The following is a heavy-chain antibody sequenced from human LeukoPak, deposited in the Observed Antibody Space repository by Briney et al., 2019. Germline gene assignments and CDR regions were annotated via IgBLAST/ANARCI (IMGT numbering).Heavy chain of an antibody. CDR3: ARDPAYYYESSRPFDY. D-gene: IGHD3-22*01. Sequence: GGSLRLSCAASGFTFSSYAMSWVRQAPGKGLEWVSSISSSSSYIYYADSVKGRFTISRDNAKNSLYLQMNSLRAEDTAVYYCARDPAYYYESSRPFDYWGQGTLVTVSS. CDR2: ISSSSSYI. V-gene: IGHV3-21*01. CDR1: GFTFSSYA. J-gene: IGHJ4*02.